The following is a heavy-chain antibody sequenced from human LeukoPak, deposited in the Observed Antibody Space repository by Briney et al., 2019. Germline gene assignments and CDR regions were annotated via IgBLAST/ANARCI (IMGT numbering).Heavy chain of an antibody. D-gene: IGHD5-24*01. J-gene: IGHJ4*02. V-gene: IGHV3-21*01. CDR2: ISSSSSYI. Sequence: PGRSLRLSCAASGFTFSSYSMNWVRQAPGKGLEWVSSISSSSSYIYYADSVKGRFTISRDNAKNSLYLQMNSLRAEDTAVYYCARDEDGYKPFDYWGQGTLVTVSS. CDR1: GFTFSSYS. CDR3: ARDEDGYKPFDY.